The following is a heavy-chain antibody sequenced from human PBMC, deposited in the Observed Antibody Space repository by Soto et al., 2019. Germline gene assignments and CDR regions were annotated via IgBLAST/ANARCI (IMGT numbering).Heavy chain of an antibody. CDR2: MWSDGSDK. CDR3: ASEWHCSVGICGASYFFDY. V-gene: IGHV3-33*01. D-gene: IGHD2-15*01. J-gene: IGHJ4*01. Sequence: QVQLVESGGGVVQPGGSLRLSCAASGFTFSNYDMHWIRQAPGKGLEWVAVMWSDGSDKYYADSVKGRFTISRDNSKNTLYLQMNSLRAEDTAVYYCASEWHCSVGICGASYFFDYWGHGTLVTVSS. CDR1: GFTFSNYD.